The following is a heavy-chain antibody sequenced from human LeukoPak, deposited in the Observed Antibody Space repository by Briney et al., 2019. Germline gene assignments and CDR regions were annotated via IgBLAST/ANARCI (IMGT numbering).Heavy chain of an antibody. CDR1: GYTFTSYD. V-gene: IGHV1-8*03. Sequence: ASVKVSCKASGYTFTSYDINWVRQATGQGLEWMGWMNPNSGNTGYAQKFQGRVTITRNTSISTAYMELSSLRSEDTAVYYCARGLMVRGVYYYYYMDVWGKGTTVTVSS. J-gene: IGHJ6*03. D-gene: IGHD3-10*01. CDR3: ARGLMVRGVYYYYYMDV. CDR2: MNPNSGNT.